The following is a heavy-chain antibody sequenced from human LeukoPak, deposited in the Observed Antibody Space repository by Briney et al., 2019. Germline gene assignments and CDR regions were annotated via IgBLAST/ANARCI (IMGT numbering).Heavy chain of an antibody. J-gene: IGHJ4*02. CDR1: GFTFSSYS. CDR2: ISSSSSYI. CDR3: ARGSSSGWHTDY. Sequence: GGSLRLSCAASGFTFSSYSMNWVRQAPGKGLEWVSSISSSSSYIYYADSVKGRFTISRDNAKNSLYLQMNSLRAEDTAVYYCARGSSSGWHTDYWGQGTLVTVSS. D-gene: IGHD6-19*01. V-gene: IGHV3-21*01.